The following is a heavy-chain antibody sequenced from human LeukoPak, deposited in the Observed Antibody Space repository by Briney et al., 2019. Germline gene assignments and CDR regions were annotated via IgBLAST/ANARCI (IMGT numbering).Heavy chain of an antibody. D-gene: IGHD4-17*01. CDR1: GDSFSSHY. Sequence: SETLSLTCAVSGDSFSSHYWTWIRQPPGKGLEWIGYISYIGSTNYNPSLKSRVTISIDTSKNQFSLKLSSVTAADTAVYYCARDLVTVTKGVDMCVQGKMVSFSS. J-gene: IGHJ3*02. V-gene: IGHV4-59*11. CDR3: ARDLVTVTKGVDM. CDR2: ISYIGST.